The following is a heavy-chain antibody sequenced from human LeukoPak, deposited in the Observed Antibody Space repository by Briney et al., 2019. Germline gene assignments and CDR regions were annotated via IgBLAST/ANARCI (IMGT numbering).Heavy chain of an antibody. J-gene: IGHJ4*02. V-gene: IGHV4-39*01. CDR3: ARAPTVTFFDY. D-gene: IGHD4-17*01. Sequence: PSETLSLTCTVSGGSISSSSYYWGWIRQPPGKGLEWIGSIYYSGSTYYNPSLKSRVTISVDTSKNQFSLKLSSVTAADTAVYYCARAPTVTFFDYWGQGTLVTVSS. CDR1: GGSISSSSYY. CDR2: IYYSGST.